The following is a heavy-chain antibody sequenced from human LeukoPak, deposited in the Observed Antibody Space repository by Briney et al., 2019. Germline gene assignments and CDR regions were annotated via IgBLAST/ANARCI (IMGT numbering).Heavy chain of an antibody. CDR3: SRDISATTRAYDY. Sequence: PGGSLRLSCAAPGFILSDYNMNWVRQAPGKGLEWVSFISISGTYITYADSVKGRFTISRENAKNSLYLQMNSLRAEDTAVYYCSRDISATTRAYDYWGQGTLVTVSS. J-gene: IGHJ4*02. CDR2: ISISGTYI. CDR1: GFILSDYN. V-gene: IGHV3-21*01. D-gene: IGHD1-26*01.